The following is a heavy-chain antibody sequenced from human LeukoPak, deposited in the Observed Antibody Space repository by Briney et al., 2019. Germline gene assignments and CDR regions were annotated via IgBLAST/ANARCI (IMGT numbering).Heavy chain of an antibody. CDR3: ATTNVLLWFGELSKTAYFDY. D-gene: IGHD3-10*01. CDR1: GGPISRSNW. V-gene: IGHV4-4*02. J-gene: IGHJ4*02. Sequence: SGTLSLTCTVSGGPISRSNWFSWVRQPPGKGLEWIGVINHSGSTNYNPFLKSRVTISVDTSKNQFSLKLSSVTAADTAVYYCATTNVLLWFGELSKTAYFDYWGQGTLVTVSS. CDR2: INHSGST.